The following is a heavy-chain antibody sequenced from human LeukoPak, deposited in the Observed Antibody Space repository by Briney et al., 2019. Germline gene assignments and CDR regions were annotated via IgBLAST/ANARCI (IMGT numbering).Heavy chain of an antibody. CDR3: ARSPPNNYFDY. CDR2: ISYDGNKK. V-gene: IGHV3-30-3*01. Sequence: GGSLRLSCAASGFTFRIYAMRWVRQAPGKGLEWVAVISYDGNKKYYADSVKGRFTLSRDNSKNTLYMQMNSLRAEDTAVYYCARSPPNNYFDYWGQGTLVTVSS. J-gene: IGHJ4*02. CDR1: GFTFRIYA.